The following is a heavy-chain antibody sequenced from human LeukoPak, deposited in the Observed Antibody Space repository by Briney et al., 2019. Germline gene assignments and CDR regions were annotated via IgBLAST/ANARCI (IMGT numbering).Heavy chain of an antibody. D-gene: IGHD3-10*01. CDR2: IYYSGST. CDR3: ARHGSELLYSHYYYYMDV. J-gene: IGHJ6*03. CDR1: GGSISSSSYY. Sequence: SETLSLTCTVSGGSISSSSYYWGWIRQPPGKGLEWIGSIYYSGSTYYNPSLKSRVTISVDTSKNQFSLKLSSVTAADTAVYYCARHGSELLYSHYYYYMDVWGKGTTVTVSS. V-gene: IGHV4-39*01.